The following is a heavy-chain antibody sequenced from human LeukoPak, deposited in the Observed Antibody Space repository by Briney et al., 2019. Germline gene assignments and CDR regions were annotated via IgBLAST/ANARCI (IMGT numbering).Heavy chain of an antibody. Sequence: GGSLRLSCAASGXTFSSYWMHWVRQAPGKGLVWVSRINSDGSSTTYADSVKGRFTISRDNAKNTLYLQMNSLRAEDTAVYYCAREAPEDIVVITDDAFDIWGQGTMVTVSS. J-gene: IGHJ3*02. CDR2: INSDGSST. CDR3: AREAPEDIVVITDDAFDI. CDR1: GXTFSSYW. V-gene: IGHV3-74*03. D-gene: IGHD3-22*01.